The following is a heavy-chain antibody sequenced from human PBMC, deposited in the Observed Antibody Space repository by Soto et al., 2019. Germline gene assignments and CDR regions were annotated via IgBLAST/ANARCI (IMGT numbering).Heavy chain of an antibody. Sequence: QVQLVESGGGVVQPGRSLRLSCAASGFTFSSYAMHWVRQAPGKGLEWVAVISYDGSNKYYADSVKGRFTISRDNSKNTLYVQMNSMRAEDTAVYYCASSQLWQYYYYYGMDVWGQGTTVTVSS. D-gene: IGHD5-18*01. CDR1: GFTFSSYA. CDR2: ISYDGSNK. J-gene: IGHJ6*02. CDR3: ASSQLWQYYYYYGMDV. V-gene: IGHV3-30-3*01.